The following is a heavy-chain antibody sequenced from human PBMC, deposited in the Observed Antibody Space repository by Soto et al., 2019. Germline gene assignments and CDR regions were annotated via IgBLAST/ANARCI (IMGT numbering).Heavy chain of an antibody. CDR2: ISGSGGST. J-gene: IGHJ4*02. CDR1: GFTFSSYA. CDR3: AKSLFRGVSEDYYFDY. D-gene: IGHD3-10*01. Sequence: GGSLRLSCAASGFTFSSYAMSWVRQAPGKGLEWVSAISGSGGSTYYADSVKGRFTISRDNSKNTLYLQMNSLRAEDTAVYYCAKSLFRGVSEDYYFDYWGQGTLVTVS. V-gene: IGHV3-23*01.